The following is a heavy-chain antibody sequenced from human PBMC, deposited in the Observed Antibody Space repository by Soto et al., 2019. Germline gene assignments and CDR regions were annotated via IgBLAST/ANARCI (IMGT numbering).Heavy chain of an antibody. D-gene: IGHD6-13*01. CDR2: IKEDGSQK. Sequence: PGGSLRLSCAASGFTFSSYWMSWVRQAPGKGLEWVANIKEDGSQKYFVDSVRGRFTFPRDNAKNSLYLQMNSLRAEDTAVYYCARDLGSSWYPEYFQHWGQGTLVTVSS. J-gene: IGHJ1*01. CDR3: ARDLGSSWYPEYFQH. CDR1: GFTFSSYW. V-gene: IGHV3-7*01.